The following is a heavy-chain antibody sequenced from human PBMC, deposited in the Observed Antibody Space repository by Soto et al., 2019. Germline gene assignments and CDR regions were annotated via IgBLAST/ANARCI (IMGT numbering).Heavy chain of an antibody. D-gene: IGHD1-26*01. J-gene: IGHJ6*02. CDR2: INPASGHT. V-gene: IGHV1-3*01. CDR1: GYTFTTYA. CDR3: GRSVVGATGEILHNAMDV. Sequence: QVQLVQSGAEGKKPGASVKVSCKASGYTFTTYALHWLRQAPGQRPEWMGWINPASGHTKYSKKLQDRVTITRDTSASTGYMELSSLRSEDTAVYYCGRSVVGATGEILHNAMDVWGQGTTVTVSS.